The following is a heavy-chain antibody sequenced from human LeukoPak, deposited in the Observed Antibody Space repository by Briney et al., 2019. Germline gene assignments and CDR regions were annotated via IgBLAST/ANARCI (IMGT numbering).Heavy chain of an antibody. Sequence: GGSLRLSCAASGFTFINAWMAWVRQAPGKGLEWVGRIKAKAHGGTIEYAAPVKGRFTISRDDSKNTLYLQMNSLKTEDTAVXXXXXDGVGVEGATYDNWGQGTLVSVSS. CDR3: XXDGVGVEGATYDN. V-gene: IGHV3-15*01. J-gene: IGHJ4*02. D-gene: IGHD1-26*01. CDR2: IKAKAHGGTI. CDR1: GFTFINAW.